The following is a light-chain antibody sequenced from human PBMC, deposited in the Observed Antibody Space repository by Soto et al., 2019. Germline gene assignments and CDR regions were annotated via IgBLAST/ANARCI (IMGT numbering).Light chain of an antibody. J-gene: IGKJ2*01. V-gene: IGKV3-20*01. CDR2: SAS. Sequence: ENVLTQSPGTLSLSPGERATLSYRASQSVTSSYLAWYQQKPGQAPRLLIYSASSRATGVPDRFSGSGSATDFTLTISRVEPEDFAVYYCQQYGSSRNTFGQGTKLEIK. CDR3: QQYGSSRNT. CDR1: QSVTSSY.